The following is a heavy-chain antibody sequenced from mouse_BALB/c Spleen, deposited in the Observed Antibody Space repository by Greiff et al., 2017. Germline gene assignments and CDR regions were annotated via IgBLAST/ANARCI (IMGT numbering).Heavy chain of an antibody. Sequence: VQLHQSGPELVKPGASVKISCKASGYSFTGYYMHWVKQSHVKSLEWIGRINPYNGATSYNQNFKDKASLTVDKSSSTAYMELHSLTSEDSAVYYCARVWHWYFDVWGAGTTVTVSS. D-gene: IGHD2-10*02. V-gene: IGHV1-26*01. CDR1: GYSFTGYY. CDR3: ARVWHWYFDV. J-gene: IGHJ1*01. CDR2: INPYNGAT.